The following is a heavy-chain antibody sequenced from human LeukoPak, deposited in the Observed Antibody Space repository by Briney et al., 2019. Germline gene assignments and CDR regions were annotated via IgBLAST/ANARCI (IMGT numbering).Heavy chain of an antibody. CDR1: GGSFSGYY. CDR3: ARGTTGTYFDY. D-gene: IGHD1-1*01. V-gene: IGHV4-34*01. J-gene: IGHJ4*02. Sequence: PSETLSLTCAVYGGSFSGYYWSWIRQPPGKGLEWIGEINHSGSTNYNPSLKSRVTISVDTSKNQFSRKLSSVTAADTAVYYCARGTTGTYFDYWGQGTLVTVSS. CDR2: INHSGST.